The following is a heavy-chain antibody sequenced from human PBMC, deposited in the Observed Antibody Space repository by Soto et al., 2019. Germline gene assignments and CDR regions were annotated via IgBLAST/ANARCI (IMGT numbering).Heavy chain of an antibody. J-gene: IGHJ4*02. CDR3: AREYGGSRVFDY. CDR2: INPSAYST. D-gene: IGHD1-26*01. Sequence: QVQLVQSGAEVNKPGASVKVSCKTSGYTFTNFFIHWVRQAPGQGLEWMGIINPSAYSTNYAQKFKGRVTVTRDTSTSTVYMELRSLRSEDTAVYFCAREYGGSRVFDYWGQGTLVTVSS. CDR1: GYTFTNFF. V-gene: IGHV1-46*01.